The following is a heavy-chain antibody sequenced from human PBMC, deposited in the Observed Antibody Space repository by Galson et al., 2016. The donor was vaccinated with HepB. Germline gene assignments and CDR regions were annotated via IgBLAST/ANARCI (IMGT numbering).Heavy chain of an antibody. J-gene: IGHJ4*02. CDR3: ARRADDAYGSGSLDY. D-gene: IGHD3-10*01. V-gene: IGHV4-59*08. Sequence: SETLSLTCTVSGGSIRPYYWTWIRQPPGKGLEWIVYIYYSGHTNYNSSLKSRVTISVDTSKSQFSLKVTSVTAADTAVYYCARRADDAYGSGSLDYWGQGTLVTVSS. CDR2: IYYSGHT. CDR1: GGSIRPYY.